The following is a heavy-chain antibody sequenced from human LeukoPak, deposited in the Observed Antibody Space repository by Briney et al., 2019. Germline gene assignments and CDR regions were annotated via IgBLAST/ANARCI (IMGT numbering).Heavy chain of an antibody. CDR1: GFTFSSYG. D-gene: IGHD1-1*01. CDR2: ISYDGSNK. CDR3: AKDIELEPHRAFDY. J-gene: IGHJ4*02. V-gene: IGHV3-30*18. Sequence: PGRSLRLSCAASGFTFSSYGMHWVRQAPGKGLEWVAVISYDGSNKYYADSVKGRFTISRDNSKNTLYLQMNSLRAEDTAVYYCAKDIELEPHRAFDYWGQGTLVTVSS.